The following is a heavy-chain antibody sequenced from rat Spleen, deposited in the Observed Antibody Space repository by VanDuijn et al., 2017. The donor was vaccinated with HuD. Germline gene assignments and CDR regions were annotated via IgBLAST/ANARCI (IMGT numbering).Heavy chain of an antibody. D-gene: IGHD1-1*01. CDR2: IWGNGNT. CDR1: GFSLTSYH. J-gene: IGHJ2*01. Sequence: QVQLKESGPGLVQPSQTLSLTCTVSGFSLTSYHVSWVRQPPGKGLEWMGVIWGNGNTNYNSALKSRLSISRDTSKSQVYLKMNSLRSDDTATYYCTRGGYYRYWGQGVMVTVSS. CDR3: TRGGYYRY. V-gene: IGHV2-13*01.